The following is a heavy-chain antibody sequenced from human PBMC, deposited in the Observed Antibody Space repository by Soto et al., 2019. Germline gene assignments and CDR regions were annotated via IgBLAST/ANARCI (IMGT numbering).Heavy chain of an antibody. CDR3: ARAGDNLDGAFPSLRFLEWNNLFDP. V-gene: IGHV4-61*01. CDR2: IYYSGST. Sequence: SETLSLTCTVSGGSVSSGSYYWSWIRQPPGKGLEWIGYIYYSGSTNYNPSLKSRVTISVDTSKNQFSLKLSSVTAADTAVYYCARAGDNLDGAFPSLRFLEWNNLFDPWGQGSLVTVSA. CDR1: GGSVSSGSYY. D-gene: IGHD3-3*01. J-gene: IGHJ5*02.